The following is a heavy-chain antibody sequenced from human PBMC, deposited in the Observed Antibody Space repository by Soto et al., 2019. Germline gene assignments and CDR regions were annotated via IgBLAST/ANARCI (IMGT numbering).Heavy chain of an antibody. CDR2: IYPGDSDT. J-gene: IGHJ6*02. Sequence: GESLKISCKGSGYSFTSYWIGWVRQMPGKGLEWMGIIYPGDSDTRYSPSFQGQVTISADKSISTAYLQWSSLKASDTAMYYCARLSTVTTPSSYYYYYGMDVWGQGTTVTVSS. CDR3: ARLSTVTTPSSYYYYYGMDV. V-gene: IGHV5-51*01. D-gene: IGHD4-17*01. CDR1: GYSFTSYW.